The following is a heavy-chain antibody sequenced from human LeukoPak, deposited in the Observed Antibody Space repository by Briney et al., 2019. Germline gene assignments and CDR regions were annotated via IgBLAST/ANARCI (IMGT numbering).Heavy chain of an antibody. CDR1: GFTFSSYS. CDR3: ARGRNYYYYMDV. CDR2: ISSSSSYI. Sequence: GGSLRLSCAASGFTFSSYSMNWVRQAPGKGLEWVSSISSSSSYIYYADSVKGRFTISRDNAKNSLYLQMNSLRAEDTAVYYCARGRNYYYYMDVWGKGTTVTISS. J-gene: IGHJ6*03. V-gene: IGHV3-21*01.